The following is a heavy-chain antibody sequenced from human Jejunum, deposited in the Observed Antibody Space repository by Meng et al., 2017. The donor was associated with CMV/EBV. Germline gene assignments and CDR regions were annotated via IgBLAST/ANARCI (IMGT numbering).Heavy chain of an antibody. D-gene: IGHD1-1*01. CDR1: GGSINTPNYF. CDR3: AREVNTTADADAFDI. V-gene: IGHV4-30-4*01. CDR2: ISYTGSA. Sequence: QVRLPRSGPGLVKPSQTLSLTCTVSGGSINTPNYFWSWVRQPPGKGLEWIGFISYTGSAHYNPSLQSRVTISIDSSKSHFSLRLSSMTAADTAVYYCAREVNTTADADAFDIWGQGTVVTVSS. J-gene: IGHJ3*02.